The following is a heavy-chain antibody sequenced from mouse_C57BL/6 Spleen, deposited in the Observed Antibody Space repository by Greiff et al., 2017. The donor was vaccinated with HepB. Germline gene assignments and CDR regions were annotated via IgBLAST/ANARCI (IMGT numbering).Heavy chain of an antibody. V-gene: IGHV1-72*01. D-gene: IGHD3-2*02. CDR3: AGQLRDEGYFDY. CDR2: IDPNSGGT. J-gene: IGHJ2*01. CDR1: GYTFTSYW. Sequence: VKLQQPGAELVKPGASVKLSCKASGYTFTSYWMHWVKQRPGRGLEWIGRIDPNSGGTKYNEKFKSKATLTIDKPSSTADMQLSSLTSEDSAVYYCAGQLRDEGYFDYWGQGTTLTVSS.